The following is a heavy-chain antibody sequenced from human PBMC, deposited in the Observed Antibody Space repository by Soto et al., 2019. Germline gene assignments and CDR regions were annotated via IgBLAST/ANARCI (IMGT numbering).Heavy chain of an antibody. CDR2: ISGSGGST. Sequence: GGSLRLSCASSGFTFSNYAMSWVRQAPGKGLEWISAISGSGGSTFHADSVKGRFTISRDNSKTMLFMQMNSLRLEDTAVYYCAKGSANFSPYYFDYWGRGTLVTVSS. J-gene: IGHJ4*02. V-gene: IGHV3-23*01. CDR3: AKGSANFSPYYFDY. CDR1: GFTFSNYA.